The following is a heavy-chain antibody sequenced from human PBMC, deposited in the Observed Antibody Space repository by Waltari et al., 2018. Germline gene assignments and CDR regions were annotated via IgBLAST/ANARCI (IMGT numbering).Heavy chain of an antibody. V-gene: IGHV3-53*02. CDR3: ATNRPLDI. J-gene: IGHJ3*02. CDR1: GFTVSSNY. Sequence: EVQLVETGGGLIQPGGSLRLSCAASGFTVSSNYMNWVRQAPGKGLEWVSIFYSGGSTFYADSVKGRFTISRDKSKNTLYLQMNSLRAEDTAVYYCATNRPLDIWGQGTMVT. CDR2: FYSGGST.